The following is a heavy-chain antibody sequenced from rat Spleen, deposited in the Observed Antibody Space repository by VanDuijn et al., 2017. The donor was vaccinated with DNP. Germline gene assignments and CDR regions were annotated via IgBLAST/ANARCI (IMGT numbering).Heavy chain of an antibody. CDR1: GFTFSTYW. D-gene: IGHD1-9*01. Sequence: EVQLVETGGGLVQPGRSLKLSCVASGFTFSTYWMFWIRQAPGMGLEWVASINPDGGSTYYPDSVKGRFTISRDNAENTMYLQMSKLGSEDTAIYYCARLSYYGYKDYWGQGVMVTVSS. CDR3: ARLSYYGYKDY. V-gene: IGHV5-58*01. J-gene: IGHJ2*01. CDR2: INPDGGST.